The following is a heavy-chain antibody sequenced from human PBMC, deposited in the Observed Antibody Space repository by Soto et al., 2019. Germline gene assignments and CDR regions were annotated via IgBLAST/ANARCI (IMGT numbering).Heavy chain of an antibody. CDR2: ISGSGGST. V-gene: IGHV3-23*01. CDR1: GFTFSSYA. CDR3: AKENGYSSTWFEFDY. Sequence: EVQLLESEGGLVQPAGSLRLSCAASGFTFSSYAMSWVRQAPGKGLEWVSAISGSGGSTDYADSVKGRFTISRDNSKNTLYLQMNSLRAEDTAVYYCAKENGYSSTWFEFDYWGQGTLVTVSS. D-gene: IGHD6-13*01. J-gene: IGHJ4*02.